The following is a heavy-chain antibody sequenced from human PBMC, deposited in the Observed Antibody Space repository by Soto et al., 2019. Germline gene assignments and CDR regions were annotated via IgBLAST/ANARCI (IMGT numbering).Heavy chain of an antibody. CDR1: GGSISSGDYY. CDR3: AREGGWLQLLDY. V-gene: IGHV4-30-4*01. D-gene: IGHD5-12*01. CDR2: IYYSGST. J-gene: IGHJ4*02. Sequence: QVQLQESGPGLVKPSQTLSLTCTVSGGSISSGDYYWSWIRQPPGKGLEWIGYIYYSGSTYYNSSLTSRVTISVDTSKNQFSLKLSSVTAADTAVYYCAREGGWLQLLDYWGQGTLVTVSS.